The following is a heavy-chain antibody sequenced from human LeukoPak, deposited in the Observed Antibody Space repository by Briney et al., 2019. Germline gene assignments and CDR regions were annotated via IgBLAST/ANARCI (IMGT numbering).Heavy chain of an antibody. Sequence: ASVKVSCKASGYTFTSYYMHWVRQAPGQGLEWIGIINPSGGSTSYAQKFQARVTMTRDTSTSTVYMELSSLRSEDTAVYYCARALEAVAVRFDYGGQEPLVTVP. V-gene: IGHV1-46*01. CDR1: GYTFTSYY. D-gene: IGHD6-19*01. CDR3: ARALEAVAVRFDY. J-gene: IGHJ4*02. CDR2: INPSGGST.